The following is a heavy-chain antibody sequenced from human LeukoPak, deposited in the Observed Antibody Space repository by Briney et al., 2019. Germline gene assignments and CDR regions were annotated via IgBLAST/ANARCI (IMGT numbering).Heavy chain of an antibody. CDR1: GYTFTGHC. J-gene: IGHJ4*02. D-gene: IGHD6-19*01. CDR2: INPNSGGT. CDR3: ARVPGRTIAVAGTGYSDY. Sequence: ASVKVSXKASGYTFTGHCMHWVRQAPGQGLEWMGWINPNSGGTNYAQKFQGRVTMTRDTSISTAYMELSRLRSDDTAVYYCARVPGRTIAVAGTGYSDYWGQGTLVTVSS. V-gene: IGHV1-2*02.